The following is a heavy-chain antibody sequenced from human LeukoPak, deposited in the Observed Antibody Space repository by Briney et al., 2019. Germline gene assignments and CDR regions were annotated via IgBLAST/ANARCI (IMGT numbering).Heavy chain of an antibody. CDR2: IYYSGST. CDR3: ARRGHSGYFDY. V-gene: IGHV4-59*08. J-gene: IGHJ4*02. Sequence: PSETLSLTCAVYGGSFSGYYWSWIRQPPGKGLEWIGYIYYSGSTNYNPSLKSRVTISVDTSKNQFSLKLSSVTAADTAVYYCARRGHSGYFDYWGQGTLVTVSS. CDR1: GGSFSGYY. D-gene: IGHD1-26*01.